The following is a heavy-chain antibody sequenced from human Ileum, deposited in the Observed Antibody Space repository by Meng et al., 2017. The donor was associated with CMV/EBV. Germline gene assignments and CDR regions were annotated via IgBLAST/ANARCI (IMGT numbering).Heavy chain of an antibody. CDR1: GDPISGGSHS. D-gene: IGHD1-26*01. CDR3: ARDLTNKWFYY. CDR2: MYFSGIA. J-gene: IGHJ4*02. Sequence: QRQMKESGPGLVKPGEPLSLTCTASGDPISGGSHSWAWFRQPPGKRLEWIGSMYFSGIADYNPSLKSRVTISLHATQKQFSLRLTSVTAADSAVYFCARDLTNKWFYYWGQGTLVTVSS. V-gene: IGHV4-39*07.